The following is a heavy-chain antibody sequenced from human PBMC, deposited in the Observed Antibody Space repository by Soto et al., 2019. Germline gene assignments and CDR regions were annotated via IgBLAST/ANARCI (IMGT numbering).Heavy chain of an antibody. D-gene: IGHD3-10*01. CDR3: AAGFPPDY. V-gene: IGHV3-7*01. CDR1: GFTFSSFW. J-gene: IGHJ4*02. CDR2: IKGDGSEK. Sequence: EVQLVESGGGLVQPGGSLKLSCAASGFTFSSFWMNWVRQAPGKGLEWVANIKGDGSEKYYVDSVKGRFTISRDNAKNSLSLQMNSLRAEDTAVYSCAAGFPPDYWGQGTLVTVSS.